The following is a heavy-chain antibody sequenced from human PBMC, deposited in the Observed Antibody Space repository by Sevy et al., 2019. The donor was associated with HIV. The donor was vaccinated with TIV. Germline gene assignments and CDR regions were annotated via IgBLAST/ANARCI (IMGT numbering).Heavy chain of an antibody. CDR3: ARGSVIRLDRTNARIGDDY. D-gene: IGHD2-21*01. Sequence: SETLSLTCAVYGGSFSGYYWSWIRQPPGKGLEWIGEINHSGSTNYNPSLKSRVTISVDTSKNQFSLKLSSVTAADTAVYYCARGSVIRLDRTNARIGDDYWGQGTLVTVSS. CDR2: INHSGST. CDR1: GGSFSGYY. J-gene: IGHJ4*02. V-gene: IGHV4-34*01.